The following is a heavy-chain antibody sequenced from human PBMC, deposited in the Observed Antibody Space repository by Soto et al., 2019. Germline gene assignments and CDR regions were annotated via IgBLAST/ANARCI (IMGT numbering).Heavy chain of an antibody. Sequence: SETLSLTCTVSGGSISSSSYYWGWIRQPPGKGLEWIGSIYYSGSTYYNPSLKSRVTISVDTSKNQFSLKLSSVTAADTAVYYCARHGYGSGSYYARIPFDPWGQGTLVTVSS. CDR2: IYYSGST. V-gene: IGHV4-39*01. J-gene: IGHJ5*02. CDR3: ARHGYGSGSYYARIPFDP. D-gene: IGHD3-10*01. CDR1: GGSISSSSYY.